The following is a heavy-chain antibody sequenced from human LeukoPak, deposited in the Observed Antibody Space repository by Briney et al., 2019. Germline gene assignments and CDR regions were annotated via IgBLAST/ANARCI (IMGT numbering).Heavy chain of an antibody. V-gene: IGHV3-7*01. Sequence: GGSLRLSCAASGFTFSSYWMSWVRQPPGKGLEWVAHIKQDGRDKYYVDSVKGRFTISRDNANNSLYMQMHSLKVEDTAVYYCARGGALGTFDFWGPGTLVTVSS. CDR2: IKQDGRDK. D-gene: IGHD6-13*01. CDR1: GFTFSSYW. CDR3: ARGGALGTFDF. J-gene: IGHJ4*02.